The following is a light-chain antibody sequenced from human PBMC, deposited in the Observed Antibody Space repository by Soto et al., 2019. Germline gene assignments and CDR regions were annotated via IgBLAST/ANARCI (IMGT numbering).Light chain of an antibody. CDR3: QVWDGSRDHQV. CDR2: YDS. V-gene: IGLV3-21*04. J-gene: IGLJ3*02. CDR1: HIGSES. Sequence: SYQLTQPPSVSVAPGKTATITCGGNHIGSESVPWYQHKPGQAPVLVIDYDSVRPSGIPARFSGSNSGNTATLTISRVEAGDEADYYCQVWDGSRDHQVFGGGTKLTVL.